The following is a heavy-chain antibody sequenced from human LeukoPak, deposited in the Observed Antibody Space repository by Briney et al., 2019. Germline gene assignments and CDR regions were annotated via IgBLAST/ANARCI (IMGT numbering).Heavy chain of an antibody. Sequence: GASVKVSCKASGYTFTGYYMHWVRQAPGQGLEWMGWINPNSGGTNYAQKFQGRVTMTRDTSISTAYMELSRLRSDDTAVYYCARVGAFSYGVPWWFDPWGQGTLVTVSS. J-gene: IGHJ5*02. D-gene: IGHD4-17*01. CDR3: ARVGAFSYGVPWWFDP. V-gene: IGHV1-2*02. CDR2: INPNSGGT. CDR1: GYTFTGYY.